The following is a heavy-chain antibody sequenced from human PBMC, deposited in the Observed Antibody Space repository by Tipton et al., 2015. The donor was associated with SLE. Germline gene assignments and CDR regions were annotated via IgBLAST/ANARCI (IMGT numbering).Heavy chain of an antibody. J-gene: IGHJ3*02. V-gene: IGHV4-59*11. Sequence: TLSLTCTVSGGSISSHYWSWLPQPPGKGLEWIGYFYYSGSTDYNPSLKSRVTISVDTSKNQFSLKLSSVTAADTAVYYCARDHRIAAADRGGAFDIWGQGTMGTVSS. CDR1: GGSISSHY. CDR3: ARDHRIAAADRGGAFDI. CDR2: FYYSGST. D-gene: IGHD6-13*01.